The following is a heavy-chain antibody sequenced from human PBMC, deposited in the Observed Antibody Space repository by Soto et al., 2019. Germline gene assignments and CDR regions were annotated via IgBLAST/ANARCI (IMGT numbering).Heavy chain of an antibody. Sequence: QVQLVQSGAEVKKPGSSVKVSCKASGGTFSRFAFSWVRQAPGQGLEWMGGFIPVFGAANYAQKFQGRVTITADESTNTAYMELSSLKSEDTAVSYCAGSPEWSYALNQLVITTLGFYWGQGTLVTVSS. CDR2: FIPVFGAA. J-gene: IGHJ4*02. V-gene: IGHV1-69*01. CDR3: AGSPEWSYALNQLVITTLGFY. D-gene: IGHD3-22*01. CDR1: GGTFSRFA.